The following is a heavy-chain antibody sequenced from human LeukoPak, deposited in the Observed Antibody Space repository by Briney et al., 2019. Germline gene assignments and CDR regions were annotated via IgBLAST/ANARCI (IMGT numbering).Heavy chain of an antibody. CDR2: INPNSGGT. Sequence: ASVKVSCKASGYTFTGYYMHWVRQAPGQGLEWMGWINPNSGGTNYQGRVTMTRDTSISTAYMELSRLRSDDTAVYYCARGYDSSGYYWDYWGQGTLVTVYS. V-gene: IGHV1-2*02. CDR1: GYTFTGYY. D-gene: IGHD3-22*01. J-gene: IGHJ4*02. CDR3: ARGYDSSGYYWDY.